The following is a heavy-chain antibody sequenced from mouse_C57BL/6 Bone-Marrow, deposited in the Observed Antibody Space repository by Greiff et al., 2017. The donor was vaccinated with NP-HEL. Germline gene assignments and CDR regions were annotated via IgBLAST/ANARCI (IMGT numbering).Heavy chain of an antibody. CDR1: GYTFTSYW. V-gene: IGHV1-69*01. CDR3: AREDYSNRYAMDY. D-gene: IGHD2-5*01. Sequence: QVQLQQPGAELVMPGASVKLSCKASGYTFTSYWMHWVKQRPGQGLEWIGEIDPSDSYTNYNQKFKGKSTLTVDKSSSTAYMQLSSLTSEDSAVYYCAREDYSNRYAMDYWGQGTSVTVSS. J-gene: IGHJ4*01. CDR2: IDPSDSYT.